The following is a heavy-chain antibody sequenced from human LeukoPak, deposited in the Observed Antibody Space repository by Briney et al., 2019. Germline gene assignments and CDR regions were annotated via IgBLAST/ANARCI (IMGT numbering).Heavy chain of an antibody. CDR2: ISSSGSPI. J-gene: IGHJ4*02. CDR3: TRGSSGSFDF. V-gene: IGHV3-48*03. CDR1: GFTFSGYE. Sequence: GGSLRLSCAASGFTFSGYEMNWVRQAPGKGLQWVSYISSSGSPINYADSVKGRFTISRDNAKDSLFLQMNSLRAEDTAVYYCTRGSSGSFDFWGQGTLVTVSS. D-gene: IGHD3-10*01.